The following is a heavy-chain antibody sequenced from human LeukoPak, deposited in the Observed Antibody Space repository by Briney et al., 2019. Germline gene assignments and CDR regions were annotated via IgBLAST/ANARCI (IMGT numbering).Heavy chain of an antibody. D-gene: IGHD2-15*01. J-gene: IGHJ1*01. Sequence: GSLRLSCAASGFTFSTYAMSWIRQPPRKGLEWIGHIYYSGSTKYNPSLKSRVTMSVDASKNQFSLKLTSVTAADTAVYYCVRVSCSGGTCLSPDWGQGTLVTVSS. CDR1: GFTFSTYA. V-gene: IGHV4-59*01. CDR2: IYYSGST. CDR3: VRVSCSGGTCLSPD.